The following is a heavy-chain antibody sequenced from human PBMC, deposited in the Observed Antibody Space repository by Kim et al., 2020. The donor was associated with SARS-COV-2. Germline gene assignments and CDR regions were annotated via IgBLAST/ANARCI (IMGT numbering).Heavy chain of an antibody. CDR3: TRGRVSHWRGVDH. CDR1: TDSIMNFNSH. J-gene: IGHJ4*02. Sequence: SETLSLTCSVSTDSIMNFNSHYTWIRQAPGRGLEWLGEISHRGSTNFNPSLQGRASVSVDTSKRQFSLTLNSVTAADTAFYYCTRGRVSHWRGVDHGGQG. CDR2: ISHRGST. V-gene: IGHV4-31*03. D-gene: IGHD1-1*01.